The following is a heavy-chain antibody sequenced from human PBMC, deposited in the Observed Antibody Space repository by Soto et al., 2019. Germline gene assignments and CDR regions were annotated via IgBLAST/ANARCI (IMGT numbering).Heavy chain of an antibody. J-gene: IGHJ4*02. CDR1: GCSTNSRSDD. V-gene: IGHV4-39*01. D-gene: IGHD3-16*01. CDR2: VYYSGST. Sequence: XTMSLTFTVSGCSTNSRSDDWGWIRQPPGKGLEWIGSVYYSGSTYDNPSLQSRVTISVDTSRNQFSLKLISVTAADTAVYFCARQPRGPGYGERGLYFDYWGQGTLVTVSS. CDR3: ARQPRGPGYGERGLYFDY.